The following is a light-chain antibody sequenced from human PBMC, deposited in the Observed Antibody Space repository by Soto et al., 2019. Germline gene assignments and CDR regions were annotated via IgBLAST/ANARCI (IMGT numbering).Light chain of an antibody. J-gene: IGKJ4*01. CDR3: QQYNAYPLT. CDR1: ESISTR. CDR2: KAS. Sequence: DTQMTQSPSTLSASGGDRVTISCRASESISTRLAWYQQKPGKAPNLLIQKASSLESGAPSRFSGSGSGTEFPLTISSLQPDVFATYYCQQYNAYPLTFGGGTKVEIK. V-gene: IGKV1-5*03.